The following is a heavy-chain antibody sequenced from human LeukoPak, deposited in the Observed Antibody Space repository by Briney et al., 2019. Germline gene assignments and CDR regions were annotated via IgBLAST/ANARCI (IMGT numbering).Heavy chain of an antibody. CDR3: ARDIQNWNYDWFDP. D-gene: IGHD1-7*01. V-gene: IGHV4-61*02. Sequence: SQALSLTCTVSGGSISSGSYYWSWIRQPAGKGLEWIGRIYTSGSTNYNPSLKSRVTISVDTSKNQFSLKLSSVTAADTAVYYCARDIQNWNYDWFDPWGQGTLVTVSS. J-gene: IGHJ5*02. CDR2: IYTSGST. CDR1: GGSISSGSYY.